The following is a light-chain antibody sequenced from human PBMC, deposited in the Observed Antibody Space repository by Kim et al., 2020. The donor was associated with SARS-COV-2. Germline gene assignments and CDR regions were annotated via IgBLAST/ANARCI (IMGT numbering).Light chain of an antibody. Sequence: GKGGPYSCRGSKGVRTNLAWYQQRPGQAPRLLFHGSSTRATDLPARFRGSGSGTEFTLTISSLQSEDFAVYYCQQYNSWPYTFGQGTKVDIK. CDR3: QQYNSWPYT. CDR2: GSS. J-gene: IGKJ2*01. V-gene: IGKV3-15*01. CDR1: KGVRTN.